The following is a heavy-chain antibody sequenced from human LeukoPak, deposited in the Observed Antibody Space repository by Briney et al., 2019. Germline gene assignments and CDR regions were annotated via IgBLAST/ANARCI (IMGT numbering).Heavy chain of an antibody. D-gene: IGHD3-10*01. CDR2: IEQDGSEK. J-gene: IGHJ4*02. V-gene: IGHV3-7*03. CDR3: AKARNYYGSGSLDY. Sequence: GGSLRLSCAASGFSFSNYWMSWVRQAPGKGLEWVATIEQDGSEKYYVDSVKGRFTVSRDNANNSLYLQMNSLRADDTAIYYCAKARNYYGSGSLDYWGQGTLVTVSS. CDR1: GFSFSNYW.